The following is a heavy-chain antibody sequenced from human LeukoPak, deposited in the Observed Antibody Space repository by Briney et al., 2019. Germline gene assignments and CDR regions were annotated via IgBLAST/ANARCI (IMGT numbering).Heavy chain of an antibody. CDR2: IGGGGSDT. J-gene: IGHJ4*02. D-gene: IGHD3-10*01. V-gene: IGHV3-23*01. Sequence: GGSLRLSCAVSGFTFSNTGMSWVRQAPGKGLEWVSAIGGGGSDTKYADSVKGRLTISRDNAKNSLYLQMNSLRAEDTALYYCARRRVTLVRGVDITSYYFDYWGQGTLVTVSS. CDR1: GFTFSNTG. CDR3: ARRRVTLVRGVDITSYYFDY.